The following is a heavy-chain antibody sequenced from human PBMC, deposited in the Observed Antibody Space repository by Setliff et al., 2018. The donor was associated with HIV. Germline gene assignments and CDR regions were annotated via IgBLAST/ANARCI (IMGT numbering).Heavy chain of an antibody. D-gene: IGHD3-22*01. V-gene: IGHV3-74*01. Sequence: GGSLRLSCVASGFTFSSYTMSWVRQAPGKGLVWVSRINSDGSSTSYADSVKGRFTISRDNAKNTLYLQMNSLRAEDTALYYCAKERNPYDYDSSGYSWFDPWGQGTLVTVSS. CDR3: AKERNPYDYDSSGYSWFDP. CDR1: GFTFSSYT. J-gene: IGHJ5*02. CDR2: INSDGSST.